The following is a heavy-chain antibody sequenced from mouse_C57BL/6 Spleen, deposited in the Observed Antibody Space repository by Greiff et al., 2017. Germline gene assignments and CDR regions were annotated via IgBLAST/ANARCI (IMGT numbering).Heavy chain of an antibody. J-gene: IGHJ4*01. CDR3: AREGRITTVVATGENAMDY. Sequence: VQLHQSGPELVKPGASVKISCKASGYTFTDYYMNWVKQSHGKSLEWIGDINPNNGGTSYNQKFKGKATLTVDKSSSTAYMELRSLTSEDSAVYYGAREGRITTVVATGENAMDYWGQGTSVTVSS. CDR1: GYTFTDYY. CDR2: INPNNGGT. D-gene: IGHD1-1*01. V-gene: IGHV1-26*01.